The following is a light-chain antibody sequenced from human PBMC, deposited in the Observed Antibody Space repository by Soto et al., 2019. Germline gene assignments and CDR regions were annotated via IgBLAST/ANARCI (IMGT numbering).Light chain of an antibody. CDR1: QDISNY. J-gene: IGKJ4*01. V-gene: IGKV1-33*01. CDR2: DAS. Sequence: DIQMTQSPSSLSASVGDRVTITCQASQDISNYLNWYQQKPGKAPKLLIYDASDLETGVSSRFSGSGSVTDFTFTISSLQPEDIATYYCQQFDNLPLTFGGGTTVEIK. CDR3: QQFDNLPLT.